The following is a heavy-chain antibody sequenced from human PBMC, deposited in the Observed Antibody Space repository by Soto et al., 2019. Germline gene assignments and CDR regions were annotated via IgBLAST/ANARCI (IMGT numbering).Heavy chain of an antibody. CDR3: VKDRGGSTIFGVVVAPFDY. CDR1: GFTFSTYA. CDR2: ISSDGGST. V-gene: IGHV3-64D*06. Sequence: GSLRLSCSASGFTFSTYAVHWVRQAPGRGLEYVSAISSDGGSTYYADSVKGRFTISRDNSKNTLYLQMSSLRAEDTALYYCVKDRGGSTIFGVVVAPFDYWGQGTLVTVSS. D-gene: IGHD3-3*01. J-gene: IGHJ4*02.